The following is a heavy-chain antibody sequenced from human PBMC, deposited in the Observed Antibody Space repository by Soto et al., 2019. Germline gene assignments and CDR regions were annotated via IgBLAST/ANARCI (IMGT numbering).Heavy chain of an antibody. CDR1: GASFAGYY. J-gene: IGHJ2*01. CDR3: ARYGGTSIWYFDI. V-gene: IGHV4-34*01. CDR2: VSHSGIA. D-gene: IGHD2-15*01. Sequence: QVQLQQWGAGLLKPSETLSLTCTVYGASFAGYYWTWLRQSPGKGLEWIGEVSHSGIAKHNPSLGSRVTISLDTSNNQFSLDLTSVTAADTAVYYCARYGGTSIWYFDIWGRGTLVSVSS.